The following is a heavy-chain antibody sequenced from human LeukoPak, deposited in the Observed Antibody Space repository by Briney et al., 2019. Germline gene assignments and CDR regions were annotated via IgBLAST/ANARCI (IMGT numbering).Heavy chain of an antibody. CDR1: GYTFTNCA. V-gene: IGHV1-3*01. D-gene: IGHD6-19*01. CDR2: INAGNGNT. CDR3: ARGRYSSGWYAIDY. J-gene: IGHJ4*02. Sequence: ASVKVSCKASGYTFTNCAMHWVRQAPGQRLEWMGWINAGNGNTKYSQKFQGRVTITRDTSASTAYMELSSLRSADTAVYSCARGRYSSGWYAIDYWGQGTLVTVSS.